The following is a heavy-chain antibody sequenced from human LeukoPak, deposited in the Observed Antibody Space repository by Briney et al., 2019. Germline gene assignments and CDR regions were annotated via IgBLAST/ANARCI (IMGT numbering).Heavy chain of an antibody. Sequence: GGSLRLSCAASGFTFSNYSMNWVRQAPGKGLEWVSSISSRGNYIYYADSLKGRFTISRDNAKNSLYLQMNSLRAGDTAVYYCARDSDSSAYHSWGQGTLVTVSS. D-gene: IGHD3-22*01. CDR2: ISSRGNYI. V-gene: IGHV3-21*01. J-gene: IGHJ4*02. CDR3: ARDSDSSAYHS. CDR1: GFTFSNYS.